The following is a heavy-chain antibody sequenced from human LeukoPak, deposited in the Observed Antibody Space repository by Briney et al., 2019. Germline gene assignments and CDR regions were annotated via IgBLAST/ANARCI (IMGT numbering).Heavy chain of an antibody. CDR2: ISNGGSTI. CDR3: ARRRIGGYFDY. V-gene: IGHV3-48*03. J-gene: IGHJ4*02. CDR1: GFTFSSYN. Sequence: GGSLRLPCAASGFTFSSYNMNWVRQAPGKGVEWVSFISNGGSTIYYADSVKGRFTISRDNAKNSLYLQMNSLRAEDTAVYYCARRRIGGYFDYWGQGTLVTVSS. D-gene: IGHD4-23*01.